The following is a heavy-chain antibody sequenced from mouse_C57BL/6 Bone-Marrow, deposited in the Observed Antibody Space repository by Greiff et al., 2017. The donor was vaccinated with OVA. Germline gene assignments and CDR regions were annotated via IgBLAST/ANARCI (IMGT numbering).Heavy chain of an antibody. V-gene: IGHV1-22*01. D-gene: IGHD2-1*01. Sequence: VQLQQSGPELVKPGASVKLSCKASGYTFTDYNMHWVKQRPGQSLEWIGYINPNNGCTSYKQKFKGKATLTVNKSSSTAYMELRSLTSEDSAVYYCASDDNCGWCAMEDWGKGTTVTVYS. J-gene: IGHJ4*01. CDR3: ASDDNCGWCAMED. CDR1: GYTFTDYN. CDR2: INPNNGCT.